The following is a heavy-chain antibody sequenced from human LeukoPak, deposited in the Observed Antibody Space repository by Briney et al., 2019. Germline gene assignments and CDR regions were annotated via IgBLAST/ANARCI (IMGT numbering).Heavy chain of an antibody. CDR2: ISSSGSTI. CDR3: ARGRYDSSGYYSIFDY. V-gene: IGHV3-48*03. Sequence: GGSLRLSCAASGFTFRSYEMNWVRQAPGKGLEWVSYISSSGSTIYYADSVKGRFTISRDNAKNSLYLQMSSLRAEDTAVYYCARGRYDSSGYYSIFDYWGQGTLVTASS. J-gene: IGHJ4*02. CDR1: GFTFRSYE. D-gene: IGHD3-22*01.